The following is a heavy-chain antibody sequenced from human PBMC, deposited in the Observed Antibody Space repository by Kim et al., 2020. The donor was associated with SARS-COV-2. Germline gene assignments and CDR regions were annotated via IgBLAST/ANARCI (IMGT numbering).Heavy chain of an antibody. Sequence: SETLSLTCAVYGGSFSGYYWSWIRQPPGKGLEWIGEINHSGSTNYNPSLKSRVTISVDTSKNQFSLKLSSVTAADTAVYYCARVYSAVRGKLFYYYGMDVWGQGTTVTVSS. V-gene: IGHV4-34*01. CDR1: GGSFSGYY. CDR2: INHSGST. CDR3: ARVYSAVRGKLFYYYGMDV. J-gene: IGHJ6*02. D-gene: IGHD3-10*01.